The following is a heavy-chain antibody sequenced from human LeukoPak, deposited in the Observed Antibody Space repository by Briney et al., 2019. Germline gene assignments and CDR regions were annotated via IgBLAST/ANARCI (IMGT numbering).Heavy chain of an antibody. D-gene: IGHD3-3*01. Sequence: GGSLRLSCAASGFTFSSYAVHWVRQAPGKGLEWVAVISYDGSNKYYADSVKGRFTISRDNSKNTLYLQMNSLRAEDTAVYYCARDWAIFGAYDYWGQGTLVTVSS. V-gene: IGHV3-30*04. CDR3: ARDWAIFGAYDY. CDR2: ISYDGSNK. CDR1: GFTFSSYA. J-gene: IGHJ4*02.